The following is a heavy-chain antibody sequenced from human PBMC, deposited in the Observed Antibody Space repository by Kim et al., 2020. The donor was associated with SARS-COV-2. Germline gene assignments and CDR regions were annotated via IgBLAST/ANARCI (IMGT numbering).Heavy chain of an antibody. D-gene: IGHD2-15*01. CDR2: ISSSSSYI. J-gene: IGHJ6*02. Sequence: GGSLRLSCAASGFTFSSYSMNWVRQAPGKGLEWVSSISSSSSYIYYADSVKGRFTISRDNAKNSLYLQMNSLRAEDTAVYYCARDGLGYCSGGSCYPSYYYYGMDVWGQGTTVTVSS. CDR1: GFTFSSYS. V-gene: IGHV3-21*01. CDR3: ARDGLGYCSGGSCYPSYYYYGMDV.